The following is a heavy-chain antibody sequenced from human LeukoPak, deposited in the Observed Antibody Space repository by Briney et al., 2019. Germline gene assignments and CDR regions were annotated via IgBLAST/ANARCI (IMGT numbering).Heavy chain of an antibody. J-gene: IGHJ4*02. CDR3: TRDLYDFWSGPPGY. CDR2: IRSKAYGGTT. CDR1: GFTFGDYA. V-gene: IGHV3-49*03. D-gene: IGHD3-3*01. Sequence: GGSLRHSCTASGFTFGDYAMSWFRQAPGKGLEWVGFIRSKAYGGTTEYAASVKGRFTISRDDSKSIAYLQMNSLKTEDTAVYYCTRDLYDFWSGPPGYWGQGTLVTVSS.